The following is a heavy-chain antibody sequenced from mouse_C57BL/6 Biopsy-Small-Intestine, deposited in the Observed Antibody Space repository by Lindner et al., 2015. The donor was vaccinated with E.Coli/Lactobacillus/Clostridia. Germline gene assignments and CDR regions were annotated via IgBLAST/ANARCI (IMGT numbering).Heavy chain of an antibody. D-gene: IGHD2-3*01. V-gene: IGHV1S61*01. J-gene: IGHJ4*01. CDR3: ARGYERGDLGPGP. Sequence: SVKVSCKASGYTFTSFGISWVRQAPGQGLEWMGWSSTDNGKTRYAEKFQGRVTMTTDTSTSTAYMDLRSLTSDDTAVYYCARGYERGDLGPGPWGQGTLVTVSS. CDR1: GYTFTSFG. CDR2: SSTDNGKT.